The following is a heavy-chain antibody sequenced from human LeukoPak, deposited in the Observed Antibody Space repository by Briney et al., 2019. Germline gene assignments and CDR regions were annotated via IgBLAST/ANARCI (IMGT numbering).Heavy chain of an antibody. CDR2: ISWNSGSI. CDR1: GFTFDDYA. J-gene: IGHJ4*02. D-gene: IGHD3-10*01. Sequence: GGSLRLSCAASGFTFDDYAMHWVRQAPGKGLEWVSGISWNSGSIGYADSVKGRFTISRDNAKNSLYLQMNSLRAEDTALYHCAKDITGYYGSGSLDYWGQGTLVTVSS. V-gene: IGHV3-9*01. CDR3: AKDITGYYGSGSLDY.